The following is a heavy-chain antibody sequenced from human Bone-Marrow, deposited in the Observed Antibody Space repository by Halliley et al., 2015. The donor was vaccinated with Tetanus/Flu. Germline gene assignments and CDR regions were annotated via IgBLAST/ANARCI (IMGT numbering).Heavy chain of an antibody. V-gene: IGHV3-66*01. CDR3: TSSSVIAWYYFHF. D-gene: IGHD6-6*01. Sequence: WVSLIYRDTTTHYADSVKGRFTISRDDSKNTVHLQMDSLRAEDTAVYYCTSSSVIAWYYFHFWGQGTLVTVTS. CDR2: IYRDTTT. J-gene: IGHJ4*02.